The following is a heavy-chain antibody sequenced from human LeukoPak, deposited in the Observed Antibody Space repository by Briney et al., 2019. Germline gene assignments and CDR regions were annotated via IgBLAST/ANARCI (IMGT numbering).Heavy chain of an antibody. D-gene: IGHD3-10*01. V-gene: IGHV4-39*07. CDR2: IYYSGST. Sequence: PSETLSLTCTVSGGSISSSSYYWGWIRQPPGKGLEWIGSIYYSGSTYYNPSLKSRVTISVDTSKNQFSLKLSSVTAADTAVYYCARFLWFGELLLGMGNWFDPWGQGTLVTVSS. CDR3: ARFLWFGELLLGMGNWFDP. CDR1: GGSISSSSYY. J-gene: IGHJ5*02.